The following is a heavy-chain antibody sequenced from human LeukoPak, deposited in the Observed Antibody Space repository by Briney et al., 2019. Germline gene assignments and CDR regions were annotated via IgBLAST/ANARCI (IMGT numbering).Heavy chain of an antibody. Sequence: PSETLSLTCSVSNGSISSTSYYWGWIRQPPGKGLEWIGYIYYSGSTNYNPSLKSRVTISVDTSKNQFSLKLSSVTAADTAVYYCARDRPRYRNWFDPWGQGTLVTVSS. V-gene: IGHV4-61*01. D-gene: IGHD1-26*01. CDR3: ARDRPRYRNWFDP. CDR1: NGSISSTSYY. CDR2: IYYSGST. J-gene: IGHJ5*02.